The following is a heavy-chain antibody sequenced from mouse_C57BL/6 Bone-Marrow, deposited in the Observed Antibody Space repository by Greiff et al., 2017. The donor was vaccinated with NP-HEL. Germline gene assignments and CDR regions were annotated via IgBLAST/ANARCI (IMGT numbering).Heavy chain of an antibody. CDR1: GYTFTEYT. V-gene: IGHV1-62-2*01. CDR3: ARHGDYFGRSYGYFDV. CDR2: FYPGSGSI. J-gene: IGHJ1*03. Sequence: QVHVKQSGAELVKPGASVKLSCKASGYTFTEYTIHWVKQRSGQGLEWIGWFYPGSGSIKYNEKFKDKATLTADKSSSTVYMDLSGLTSEDSAVSFCARHGDYFGRSYGYFDVGGTGTTVTVSS. D-gene: IGHD1-1*01.